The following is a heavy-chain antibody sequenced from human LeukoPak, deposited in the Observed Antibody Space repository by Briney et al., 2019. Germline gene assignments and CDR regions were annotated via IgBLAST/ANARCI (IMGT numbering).Heavy chain of an antibody. CDR2: ISYDGSNK. V-gene: IGHV3-30*18. Sequence: GGSLRLSCAASGFTFSSYGMHWVRQAPGKGLEWVAVISYDGSNKYYADSVEGRFTISRDNSKNTLYLQMNSLRAEDTAVYYCAKAAERFVVVPAAHLDYWGQGTLVTVSS. CDR3: AKAAERFVVVPAAHLDY. CDR1: GFTFSSYG. J-gene: IGHJ4*02. D-gene: IGHD2-2*01.